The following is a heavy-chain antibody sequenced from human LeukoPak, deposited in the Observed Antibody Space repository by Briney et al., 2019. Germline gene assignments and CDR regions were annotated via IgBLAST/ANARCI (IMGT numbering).Heavy chain of an antibody. D-gene: IGHD2-21*01. J-gene: IGHJ4*02. V-gene: IGHV4-59*01. Sequence: SETLSLTCTVSGDSISSYYWSWIRQPPGKGLEWIGYIYYSGSTNYNPSLKSRVTISVDTSKNQFSLKLRSVTAADTAVYYCARARAIRAFDYWGQGTLVTVSS. CDR1: GDSISSYY. CDR3: ARARAIRAFDY. CDR2: IYYSGST.